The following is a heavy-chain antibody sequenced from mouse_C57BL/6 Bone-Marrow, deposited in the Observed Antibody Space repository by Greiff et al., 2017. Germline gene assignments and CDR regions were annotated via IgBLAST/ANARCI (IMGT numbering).Heavy chain of an antibody. CDR3: ARKEEGENYYAMDY. V-gene: IGHV2-2*01. CDR1: GFSLTSYG. J-gene: IGHJ4*01. CDR2: IWSGGST. Sequence: QVQLQQSGPGLVQPSQSLSITCTVSGFSLTSYGVHWVRQSPGKGLEWLGVIWSGGSTDYNAAFISRLSISKDNSKSQVFFKMNSLQADDTAIYYCARKEEGENYYAMDYWGQGTSVTVSS.